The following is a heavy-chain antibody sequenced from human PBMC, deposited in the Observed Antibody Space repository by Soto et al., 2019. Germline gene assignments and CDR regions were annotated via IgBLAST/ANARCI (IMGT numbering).Heavy chain of an antibody. Sequence: GGSLRLSCAASGTIFSGFGMHWVRQAPGKGLEWVAVIRHDGSNIYYADSVKGRFTISRDNFKKTLYLQMDSLRAEDTAVYYCARVLRDIYYFDYWGQGTLVTVSS. CDR1: GTIFSGFG. D-gene: IGHD4-17*01. CDR3: ARVLRDIYYFDY. J-gene: IGHJ4*02. CDR2: IRHDGSNI. V-gene: IGHV3-33*01.